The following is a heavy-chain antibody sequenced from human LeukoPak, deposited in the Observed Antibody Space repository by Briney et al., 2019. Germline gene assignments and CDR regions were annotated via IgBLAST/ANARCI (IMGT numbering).Heavy chain of an antibody. CDR3: AREGVSGYDPIDY. Sequence: GGSLRLSCAASGFTFSSYSMNWVRQAPGKGLKWVSSISSSSSYIYYADSVKGRFTISRDNAKNSLYLQMNSLRAEDTAVYYCAREGVSGYDPIDYWGQGTLVTVSS. CDR1: GFTFSSYS. CDR2: ISSSSSYI. J-gene: IGHJ4*02. D-gene: IGHD5-12*01. V-gene: IGHV3-21*01.